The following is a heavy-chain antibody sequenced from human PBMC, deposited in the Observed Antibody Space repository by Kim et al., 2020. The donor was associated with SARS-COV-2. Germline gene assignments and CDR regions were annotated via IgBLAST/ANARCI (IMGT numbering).Heavy chain of an antibody. CDR3: ARAEVGENFDY. CDR2: IYHSGST. D-gene: IGHD1-26*01. V-gene: IGHV4-30-2*01. CDR1: GGSISSGGYS. Sequence: SETLSLTCAVSGGSISSGGYSWSWIRQPPGKGLEWIGYIYHSGSTYYNPSLKSRVTISVDRSKNQFSLKLSSVTAADTAVYYCARAEVGENFDYWGQGTLVTVSS. J-gene: IGHJ4*02.